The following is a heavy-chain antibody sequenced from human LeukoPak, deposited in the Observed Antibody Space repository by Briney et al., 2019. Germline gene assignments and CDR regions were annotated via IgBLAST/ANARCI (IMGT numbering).Heavy chain of an antibody. CDR3: ARAVVGASYYYYGMDV. J-gene: IGHJ6*02. D-gene: IGHD1-26*01. CDR1: GGSITSYY. Sequence: PSETLSLTCTVSGGSITSYYWSCIRQPPGKGLEWIGYIFDSGSTNYNPSLRSRVTISVDTSKNQFSLNLSSVTAADTAVYYCARAVVGASYYYYGMDVWGQGTTVTVSS. V-gene: IGHV4-59*01. CDR2: IFDSGST.